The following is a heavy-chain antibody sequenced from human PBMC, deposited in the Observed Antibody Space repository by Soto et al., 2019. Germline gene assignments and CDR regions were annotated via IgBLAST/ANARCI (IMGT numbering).Heavy chain of an antibody. CDR2: IDYSGTA. V-gene: IGHV4-39*01. D-gene: IGHD4-4*01. Sequence: PSETLSLTCTVSYGPISFSNVFWGWVRQPPGKGLEWILNIDYSGTAYFNPSLGTRVTFPVDTSKNQFSLTLYSVTAADTAAYYCARTTGRHLDFWGQGILVTVSS. J-gene: IGHJ4*02. CDR3: ARTTGRHLDF. CDR1: YGPISFSNVF.